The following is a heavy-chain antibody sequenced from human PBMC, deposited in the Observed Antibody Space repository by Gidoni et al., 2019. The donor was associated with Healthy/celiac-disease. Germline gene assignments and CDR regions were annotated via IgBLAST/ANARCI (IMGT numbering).Heavy chain of an antibody. CDR1: GFTFSSYA. J-gene: IGHJ3*02. D-gene: IGHD2-15*01. Sequence: EVQLLESGGGLVQPGGSLRLSCAASGFTFSSYAMSWVRQAPGKGLEWVSAISGSGGSTYYADSVKGRFTISRDNSKNTLYLQMNSLRAEDTAVYYCAKLIVVVVAAWAGVRYDAFDIWGQGTMVTVSS. V-gene: IGHV3-23*01. CDR2: ISGSGGST. CDR3: AKLIVVVVAAWAGVRYDAFDI.